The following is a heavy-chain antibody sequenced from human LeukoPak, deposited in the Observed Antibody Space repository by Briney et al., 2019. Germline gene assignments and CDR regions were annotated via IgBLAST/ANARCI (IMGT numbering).Heavy chain of an antibody. J-gene: IGHJ4*02. V-gene: IGHV4-39*01. CDR2: IYYSGST. Sequence: SETLSLTCTVSGGSISSSGYYWGWIRQPPGKGLEWIGSIYYSGSTYYNPSLKSRVAISVDTSKNQFSLKLSSVTAADTAVYYCVRHGLESSSYFDYWGQGTLVTVSS. CDR1: GGSISSSGYY. D-gene: IGHD6-6*01. CDR3: VRHGLESSSYFDY.